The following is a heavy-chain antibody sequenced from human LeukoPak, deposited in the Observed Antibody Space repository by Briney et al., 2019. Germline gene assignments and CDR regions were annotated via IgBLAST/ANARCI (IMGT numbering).Heavy chain of an antibody. Sequence: ASVKVSCKVSGYTLTELSMHWVRQAPGKGLEWMGWINPNSGGTNYAQKFQGRVTMTRDTSISTAYMELSRLRSDDTAVYYCARAGYSSSWYGGHYYYYYMDVWGKGTTVTVSS. CDR2: INPNSGGT. D-gene: IGHD6-13*01. J-gene: IGHJ6*03. CDR3: ARAGYSSSWYGGHYYYYYMDV. CDR1: GYTLTELS. V-gene: IGHV1-2*02.